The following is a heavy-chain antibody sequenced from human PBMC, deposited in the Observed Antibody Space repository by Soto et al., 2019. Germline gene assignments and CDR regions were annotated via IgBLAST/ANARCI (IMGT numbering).Heavy chain of an antibody. CDR2: IKSKTDGGTT. V-gene: IGHV3-15*01. CDR3: TTPLITMVRGVDYYMDV. CDR1: GFTFSNAW. Sequence: GGSLRLSCAASGFTFSNAWMSWVRQAPGKGLEWVGRIKSKTDGGTTDYAAPVKGRFTISRDDSKNTLYLQMNSLKTEDTAVYYCTTPLITMVRGVDYYMDVWGKGTTVTVSS. J-gene: IGHJ6*03. D-gene: IGHD3-10*01.